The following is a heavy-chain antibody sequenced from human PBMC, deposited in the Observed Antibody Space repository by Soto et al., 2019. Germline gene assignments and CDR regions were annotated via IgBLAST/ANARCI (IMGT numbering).Heavy chain of an antibody. CDR3: AREGVIIAVAGIPYQYYGMDV. Sequence: QVQLVQSGAEVKKPGASVKVSCKASGYTFTNYYMHWVRQAPGQGLEWMGVINPSGGRTTYAQKFQGRVTMTWDTSTSTVYMELSSVRSGDTADYYCAREGVIIAVAGIPYQYYGMDVWGQGTTVTVSS. V-gene: IGHV1-46*01. J-gene: IGHJ6*02. CDR2: INPSGGRT. CDR1: GYTFTNYY. D-gene: IGHD6-19*01.